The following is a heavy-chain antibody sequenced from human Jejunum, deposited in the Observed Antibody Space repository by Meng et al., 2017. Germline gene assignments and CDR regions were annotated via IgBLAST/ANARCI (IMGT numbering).Heavy chain of an antibody. D-gene: IGHD2-2*03. V-gene: IGHV4-39*01. CDR1: GRSLSSGSPY. Sequence: QLQLQESGPGLVKPSETLSLSCTASGRSLSSGSPYWGWIRQSPGKGLEWIGTAYYSGSSYYNPSLRSRVIILVDTSKNQFSLRLSSVTAADTAVYYCARQMDSEYDEGYFFDYWGQGILVTVSS. J-gene: IGHJ4*02. CDR3: ARQMDSEYDEGYFFDY. CDR2: AYYSGSS.